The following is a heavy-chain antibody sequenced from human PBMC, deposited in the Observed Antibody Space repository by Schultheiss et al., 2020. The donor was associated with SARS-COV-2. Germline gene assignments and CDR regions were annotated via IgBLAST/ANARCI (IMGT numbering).Heavy chain of an antibody. CDR1: GFTFSDYY. CDR3: ASHYCSSTSCYIGGWFDP. J-gene: IGHJ5*02. Sequence: GGSLRLSCAASGFTFSDYYMSWIRQAPGKGLEWVSYISSSSSYTNYADSVKGRFTISRDNAKNSLYLQMNSLRAEDTAVYYCASHYCSSTSCYIGGWFDPWGQGTLVTVSS. V-gene: IGHV3-11*03. CDR2: ISSSSSYT. D-gene: IGHD2-2*02.